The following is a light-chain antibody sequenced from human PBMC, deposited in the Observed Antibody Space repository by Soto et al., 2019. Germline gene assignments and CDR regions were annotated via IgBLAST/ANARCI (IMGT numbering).Light chain of an antibody. CDR3: TSFTSSSTLV. Sequence: QSVLTQPASVSGSPGQSITISCTGSNSDISGYNYVSWYQQHPGKAPKLLIYEVSTRPSGISNRFSGSKSGNTASLTISGLQAEDEADYYCTSFTSSSTLVFGTGTKVTVL. V-gene: IGLV2-14*01. J-gene: IGLJ1*01. CDR1: NSDISGYNY. CDR2: EVS.